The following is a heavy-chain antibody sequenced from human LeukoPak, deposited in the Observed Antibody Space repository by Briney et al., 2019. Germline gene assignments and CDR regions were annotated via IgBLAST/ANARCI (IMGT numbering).Heavy chain of an antibody. CDR2: TYHSGST. J-gene: IGHJ6*03. Sequence: SETLSLTCTVSGYSISSGYYWGWIRQPPGKGLEWIGSTYHSGSTYYNPSLKSRVTISVDTSKNQFSLKLSSVTAADTAVYYCARDPDLENSSGWRRYYYYMDVWGKGTTVTVSS. CDR1: GYSISSGYY. CDR3: ARDPDLENSSGWRRYYYYMDV. V-gene: IGHV4-38-2*02. D-gene: IGHD6-19*01.